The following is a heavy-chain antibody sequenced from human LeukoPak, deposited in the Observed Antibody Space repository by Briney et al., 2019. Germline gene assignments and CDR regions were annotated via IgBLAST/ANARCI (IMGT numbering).Heavy chain of an antibody. V-gene: IGHV4-59*01. Sequence: SETLSLTCTVSGDSISSDFWSWIRQPPGEGLEWIGYMYYSGSTNYNPSLKSRVTMSVDTSKNQFSLKLSSVTAADTAVYYCARKEGTHWGQGTLVTVSS. J-gene: IGHJ4*02. CDR2: MYYSGST. CDR3: ARKEGTH. D-gene: IGHD1-1*01. CDR1: GDSISSDF.